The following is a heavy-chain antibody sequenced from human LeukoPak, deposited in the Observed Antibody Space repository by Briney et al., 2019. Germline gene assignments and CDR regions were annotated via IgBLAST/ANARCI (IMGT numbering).Heavy chain of an antibody. D-gene: IGHD3-10*01. CDR2: ISYDGSNK. Sequence: GGSLRLSCAASGFTFSSYAMHWVRQAPGKGLEWVAVISYDGSNKYYADPVKGRFTISRDNSKNTLYLQMNSLRAEDTAVYYCARGQGKDFDYWGQGTLVTVSS. CDR1: GFTFSSYA. J-gene: IGHJ4*02. CDR3: ARGQGKDFDY. V-gene: IGHV3-30-3*01.